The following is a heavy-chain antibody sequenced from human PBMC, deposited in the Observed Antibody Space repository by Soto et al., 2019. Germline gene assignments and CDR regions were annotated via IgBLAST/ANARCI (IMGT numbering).Heavy chain of an antibody. CDR2: ISGSGGST. J-gene: IGHJ4*02. CDR3: AKGLYSGSYFDY. CDR1: GFTFSSYG. Sequence: EVQLLESGGGLVQPGGSLRLSCAASGFTFSSYGMTWVRQAPGKELEWVSTISGSGGSTYYADSVKGQFTISRDNSKNTLYLQMNSLRAEDTAVYYCAKGLYSGSYFDYWGQGTLVTVSS. D-gene: IGHD1-26*01. V-gene: IGHV3-23*01.